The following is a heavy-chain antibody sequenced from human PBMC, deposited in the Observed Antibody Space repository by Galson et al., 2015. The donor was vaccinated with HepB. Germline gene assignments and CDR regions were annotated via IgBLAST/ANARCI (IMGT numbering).Heavy chain of an antibody. J-gene: IGHJ6*03. CDR1: GFTFSSYA. Sequence: SLRLSCAASGFTFSSYAMHWVRQAPGKGLEWVAVISYDGSNKHYADSVKGRFTISRDYAKNTLYLQINSLRAEDTAVYYCARVQVPGYYCYYMDVWGKGTTVTVSS. CDR3: ARVQVPGYYCYYMDV. V-gene: IGHV3-30-3*01. CDR2: ISYDGSNK. D-gene: IGHD1-1*01.